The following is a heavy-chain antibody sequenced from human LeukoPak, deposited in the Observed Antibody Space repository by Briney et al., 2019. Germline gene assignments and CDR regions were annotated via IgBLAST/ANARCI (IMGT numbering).Heavy chain of an antibody. Sequence: SETLSLTCTVSGASISSSGYYWGWIRQPPGKGLEWIGSSNYRGSTYYNPSLESRLTISLDTSKNQFSLKLSSVTAADTAVYYCARRKTSIAARRLGWFDPWGQGTLVTVSS. CDR1: GASISSSGYY. CDR3: ARRKTSIAARRLGWFDP. D-gene: IGHD6-6*01. J-gene: IGHJ5*02. CDR2: SNYRGST. V-gene: IGHV4-39*07.